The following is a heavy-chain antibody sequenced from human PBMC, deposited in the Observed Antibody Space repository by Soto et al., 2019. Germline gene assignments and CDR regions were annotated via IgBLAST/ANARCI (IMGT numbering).Heavy chain of an antibody. J-gene: IGHJ6*03. CDR1: GFIFRNYA. CDR2: FGGSGGT. Sequence: EVQVLESGGGLVQPGGALRLPCVGSGFIFRNYAIAWVRQAPGKGLEWVSGFGGSGGTYYADSVKGRYTISRDNSKNTLYLQMNSLRVEDTAVYYCAKSQSSLYYMDVWGKGTAVTVSS. CDR3: AKSQSSLYYMDV. V-gene: IGHV3-23*01.